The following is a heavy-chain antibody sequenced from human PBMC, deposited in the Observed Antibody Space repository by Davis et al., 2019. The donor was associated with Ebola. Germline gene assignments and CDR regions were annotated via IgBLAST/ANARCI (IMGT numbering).Heavy chain of an antibody. CDR2: ILYDESET. J-gene: IGHJ4*02. Sequence: GESLKISCAASGFTFSRFGMHWVRQAPGKGLEWLTYILYDESETFYADSVKGRFTISRDNARDSLYLQMDSLRVEDTAIYYCARDAFSLSRYDTEDHWGQGTLVTVSS. CDR1: GFTFSRFG. CDR3: ARDAFSLSRYDTEDH. V-gene: IGHV3-30*03. D-gene: IGHD3-9*01.